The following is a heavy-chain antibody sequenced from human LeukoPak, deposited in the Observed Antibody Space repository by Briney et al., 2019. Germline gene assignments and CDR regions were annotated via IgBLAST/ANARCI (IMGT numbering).Heavy chain of an antibody. V-gene: IGHV3-23*01. CDR3: AKDQRWESPHYLDS. CDR1: THTHNSHA. J-gene: IGHJ4*02. D-gene: IGHD1-26*01. Sequence: GVSLTLSCTPSTHTHNSHATIWLPRATGKGLEWLTGISASGGGTSYADSVRGRFTISRDNSKNTLYVQMNSLRDEDTAVYYCAKDQRWESPHYLDSWGQGTLVTVSS. CDR2: ISASGGGT.